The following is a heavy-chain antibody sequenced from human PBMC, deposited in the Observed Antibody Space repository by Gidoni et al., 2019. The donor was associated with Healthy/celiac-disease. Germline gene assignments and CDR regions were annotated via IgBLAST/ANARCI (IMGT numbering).Heavy chain of an antibody. CDR3: ARPGIAAAAHYDAFDI. V-gene: IGHV5-51*03. J-gene: IGHJ3*02. CDR2: IYPGDSDT. D-gene: IGHD6-13*01. CDR1: GYSFTSYW. Sequence: EVQLVQSGAEVKKPGESLKISCKGSGYSFTSYWIGWVRQMPGKGLEWMGIIYPGDSDTRYSPSFQGQVTISADKSISTAYLQWSSLKASDTAMYYCARPGIAAAAHYDAFDIWGQGTMVTVSS.